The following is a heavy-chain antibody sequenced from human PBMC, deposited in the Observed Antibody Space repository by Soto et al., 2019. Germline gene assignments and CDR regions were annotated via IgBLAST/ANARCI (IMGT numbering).Heavy chain of an antibody. Sequence: SLRLSCAASGFTFSSYGMHWVRQAPGKGLEWVAVIWYDGSNKYYADSVKGRFTISSDNSKNTLYLQMNGLRADDTAVYYCAKEYSTSFDYWGQGTPVTVSS. J-gene: IGHJ4*02. CDR2: IWYDGSNK. V-gene: IGHV3-33*06. CDR1: GFTFSSYG. CDR3: AKEYSTSFDY. D-gene: IGHD6-6*01.